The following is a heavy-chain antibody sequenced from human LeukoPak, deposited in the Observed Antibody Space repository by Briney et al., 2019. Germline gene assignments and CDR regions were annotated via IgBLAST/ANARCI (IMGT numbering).Heavy chain of an antibody. Sequence: GGSLRLSCAASGFTFSSYRMSWVRQAPGKGLEWVANIKQDGSEKYYVDSVKGRFTIPRDNAKNSLYLQMDSLRAEDTAVYYCARVLGYYDSSGYYYHYYFDYWGQGTLVTVSS. CDR2: IKQDGSEK. D-gene: IGHD3-22*01. V-gene: IGHV3-7*04. CDR3: ARVLGYYDSSGYYYHYYFDY. CDR1: GFTFSSYR. J-gene: IGHJ4*02.